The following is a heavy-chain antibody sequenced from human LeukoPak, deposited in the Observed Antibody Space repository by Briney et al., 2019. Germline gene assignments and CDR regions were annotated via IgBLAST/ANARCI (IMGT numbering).Heavy chain of an antibody. J-gene: IGHJ4*02. D-gene: IGHD2-21*02. CDR2: IHYGANT. CDR1: GGSFSGYY. Sequence: PSETLSLTCAVYGGSFSGYYWSWIRQPPGKGPEWIGSIHYGANTYRNPSLKSRVTISMDTSKNHFSLSLSSVTAADTAVYYCARNDAKMVTVDYWGQGTLVTVSS. V-gene: IGHV4-34*01. CDR3: ARNDAKMVTVDY.